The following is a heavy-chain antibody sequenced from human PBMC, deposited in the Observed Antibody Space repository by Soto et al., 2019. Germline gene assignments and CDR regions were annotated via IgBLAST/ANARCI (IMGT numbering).Heavy chain of an antibody. D-gene: IGHD3-10*01. CDR2: ISAYNGNT. V-gene: IGHV1-18*01. CDR1: GYTFTSYG. Sequence: ASVKVSCKASGYTFTSYGISWVRQAPGQGLEWMGWISAYNGNTNYAQKLQGRVTMTTDTSTSTAYMELRSLRFDDTAVYYCARDLYGSGSYYNRPYYYYYMDVWGKGTTVTVSS. CDR3: ARDLYGSGSYYNRPYYYYYMDV. J-gene: IGHJ6*03.